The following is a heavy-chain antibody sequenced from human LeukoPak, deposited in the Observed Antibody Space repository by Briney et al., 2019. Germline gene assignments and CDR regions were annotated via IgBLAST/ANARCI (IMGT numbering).Heavy chain of an antibody. CDR2: TYYRSKWYN. J-gene: IGHJ4*02. V-gene: IGHV6-1*01. D-gene: IGHD5-24*01. CDR3: ARLSSTIYNFDY. Sequence: SQTLSLTCAIPGDSVSSNSAAWSWIRQSPSRGLEWLGRTYYRSKWYNDYAESVKSRVIINADTSKNQFSLELNSVTPEDTAVYYCARLSSTIYNFDYWGQGTLVTVSS. CDR1: GDSVSSNSAA.